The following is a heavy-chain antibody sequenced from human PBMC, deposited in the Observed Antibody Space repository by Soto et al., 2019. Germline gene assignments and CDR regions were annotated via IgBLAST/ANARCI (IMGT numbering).Heavy chain of an antibody. J-gene: IGHJ4*02. CDR1: GGTFSSYT. CDR3: ARDAENSLRFLEWPLAY. V-gene: IGHV1-69*04. D-gene: IGHD3-3*01. CDR2: IIPILGIA. Sequence: GASVKVSCKASGGTFSSYTISWVRQAPGQGLEWMGRIIPILGIANYAQKFQGRVTITADKSTSTAYMELSSLRSEDTAVYYCARDAENSLRFLEWPLAYWGQGTLVTVSS.